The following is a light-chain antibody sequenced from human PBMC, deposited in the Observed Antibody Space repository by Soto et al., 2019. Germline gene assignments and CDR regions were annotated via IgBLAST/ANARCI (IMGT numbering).Light chain of an antibody. CDR1: QSVSRY. CDR2: DAS. CDR3: QQYRSWPRT. Sequence: EIVLTQSPATLSLSPGERATLSCRASQSVSRYLAWYQQKPGQAPRLLIYDASNRATGIPARFSGSGSGTEFSLTISSLQSEDSATYYCQQYRSWPRTFGQGSRVEI. J-gene: IGKJ1*01. V-gene: IGKV3-11*01.